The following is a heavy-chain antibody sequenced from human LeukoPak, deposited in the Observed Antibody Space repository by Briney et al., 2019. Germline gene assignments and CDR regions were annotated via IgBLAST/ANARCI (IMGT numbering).Heavy chain of an antibody. D-gene: IGHD3-3*01. CDR3: ARGYYDFWSGYRRLAEYYFDY. CDR2: ISSSSSYK. Sequence: GGSLRPSCTASGFTFSSYSMNWVRQAPGKGLEWVSSISSSSSYKYYADSVKGRFTISRDNAKNSLFLLMNSLRADDTAVYYCARGYYDFWSGYRRLAEYYFDYWGQGTLVTVSS. J-gene: IGHJ4*02. CDR1: GFTFSSYS. V-gene: IGHV3-21*01.